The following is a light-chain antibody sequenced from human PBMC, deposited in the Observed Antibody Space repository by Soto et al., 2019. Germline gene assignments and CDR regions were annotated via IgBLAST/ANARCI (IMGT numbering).Light chain of an antibody. Sequence: EIVMTQSPATLSVSPGERATLSCRASQSVSSNLAWYRQKPGQAPRLLIYGASTRATGIPARFSGSGSGTEFTLTISSLQSEDFAVYYCQQYNNWPGLTFGGGTKVAIK. J-gene: IGKJ4*01. CDR3: QQYNNWPGLT. CDR2: GAS. CDR1: QSVSSN. V-gene: IGKV3-15*01.